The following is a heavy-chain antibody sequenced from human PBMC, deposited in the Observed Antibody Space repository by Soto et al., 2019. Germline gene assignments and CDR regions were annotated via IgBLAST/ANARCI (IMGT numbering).Heavy chain of an antibody. D-gene: IGHD2-21*02. CDR1: GGSISSGGYS. CDR3: ARDLWGYCGADCYPLDV. V-gene: IGHV4-61*08. Sequence: SETLSLTCAVSGGSISSGGYSWSWIRQPPGKGLEWIGYMYNSGSTNYNPSLKSRVTISVDTSKNQFSLKLNSVTAADTAVYYCARDLWGYCGADCYPLDVWGQGTTVTVSS. J-gene: IGHJ6*02. CDR2: MYNSGST.